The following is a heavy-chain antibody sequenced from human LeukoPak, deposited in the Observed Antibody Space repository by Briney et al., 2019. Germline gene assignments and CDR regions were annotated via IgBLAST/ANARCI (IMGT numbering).Heavy chain of an antibody. D-gene: IGHD3-10*01. Sequence: PGGSLRPSCAASGFTFNIYAMTWVRQAPGEGLEWVSTISGSGVGTYYADSVKGRFTISRDNSMNTVYLQMNSLRAEDTAVYYCAKETYYHGSGSDSGPGYWGQGTLVTVSS. V-gene: IGHV3-23*01. CDR2: ISGSGVGT. CDR1: GFTFNIYA. J-gene: IGHJ4*02. CDR3: AKETYYHGSGSDSGPGY.